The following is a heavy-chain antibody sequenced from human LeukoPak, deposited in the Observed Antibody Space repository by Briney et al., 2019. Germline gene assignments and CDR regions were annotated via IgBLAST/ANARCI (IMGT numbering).Heavy chain of an antibody. CDR2: MNPNSGNT. CDR1: GYTFTSYD. Sequence: ASVKVSCKASGYTFTSYDINWVQQATRQGLEWMGWMNPNSGNTGYAQKFQGRVTMTRNTSISTAYMELSSLRSEDTAVYYCARGSMIAAFDIWGQGTMVTVSS. CDR3: ARGSMIAAFDI. J-gene: IGHJ3*02. D-gene: IGHD2-21*01. V-gene: IGHV1-8*01.